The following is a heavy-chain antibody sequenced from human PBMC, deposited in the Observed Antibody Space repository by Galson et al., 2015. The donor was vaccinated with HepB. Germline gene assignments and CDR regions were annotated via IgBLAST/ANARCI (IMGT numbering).Heavy chain of an antibody. J-gene: IGHJ4*02. Sequence: SLRLSCAASGFPVSSNYMSWVRQAPGKGLEWVSVIYSGGSTYYADSVKGRFTISRHNSKNTLYLQMNSLRAEDTAVYYCARSRSSWYWYFDYWGQGTLVTVSS. CDR1: GFPVSSNY. CDR2: IYSGGST. V-gene: IGHV3-53*04. D-gene: IGHD6-13*01. CDR3: ARSRSSWYWYFDY.